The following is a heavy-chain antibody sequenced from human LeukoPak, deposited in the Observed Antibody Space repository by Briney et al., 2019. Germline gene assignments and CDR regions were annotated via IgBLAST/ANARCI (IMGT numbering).Heavy chain of an antibody. Sequence: ASVKVSCKASGYTFTGYYMHWVRQAPGQGLEWMGWINPNSGGTNYAQKFQGRVTMTRDTSISTAYMELSRLRSDDTAVHYCARASSDFWRGYSSAIDYWGQGTLVTVSS. J-gene: IGHJ4*02. CDR1: GYTFTGYY. D-gene: IGHD3-3*01. V-gene: IGHV1-2*02. CDR3: ARASSDFWRGYSSAIDY. CDR2: INPNSGGT.